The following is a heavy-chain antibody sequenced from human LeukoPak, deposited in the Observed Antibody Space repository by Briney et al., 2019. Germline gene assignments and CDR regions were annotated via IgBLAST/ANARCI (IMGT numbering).Heavy chain of an antibody. CDR2: IYYSGST. V-gene: IGHV4-59*11. D-gene: IGHD6-13*01. CDR3: ARASGIAAVGKFDY. CDR1: GGSISNHY. Sequence: SETLSLTYTVSGGSISNHYWSWMRQPPGKGLEWIGYIYYSGSTNYNPSLKSRVTISVDTSKNQFSLKLSSVTAADTAVYYCARASGIAAVGKFDYWGQGSLVTVSS. J-gene: IGHJ4*02.